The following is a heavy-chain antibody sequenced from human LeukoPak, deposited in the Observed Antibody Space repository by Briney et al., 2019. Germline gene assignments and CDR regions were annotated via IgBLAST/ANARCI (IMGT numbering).Heavy chain of an antibody. J-gene: IGHJ5*02. D-gene: IGHD3-10*01. CDR2: ISSSSSYI. CDR3: ARGKGGSGSYYYRWFDP. Sequence: GGSLRLSCAASGFIFSSYWMSWVREAPGKGLEWVSSISSSSSYIYYADSVKGRFTISRDNAKNSLYLQMNSLRAEDTAVYYCARGKGGSGSYYYRWFDPWGQGTLVTVSS. CDR1: GFIFSSYW. V-gene: IGHV3-21*01.